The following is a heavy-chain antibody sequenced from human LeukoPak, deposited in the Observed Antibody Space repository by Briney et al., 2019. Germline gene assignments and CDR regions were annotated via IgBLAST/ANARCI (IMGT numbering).Heavy chain of an antibody. CDR3: AREGLLRYFDWLAPDYFDY. J-gene: IGHJ4*02. Sequence: SETLSLTCTVSGGSVSSGSYYWSWIRQPPGKGLEWIGYIYYSGSTNYNPSLKSRVTISVDTSKNQFSLKLSSVTAADTAVYYCAREGLLRYFDWLAPDYFDYWGQGTLVTVSS. CDR2: IYYSGST. D-gene: IGHD3-9*01. V-gene: IGHV4-61*01. CDR1: GGSVSSGSYY.